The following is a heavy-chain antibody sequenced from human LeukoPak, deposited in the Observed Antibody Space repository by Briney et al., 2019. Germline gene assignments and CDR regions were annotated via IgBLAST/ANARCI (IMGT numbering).Heavy chain of an antibody. CDR3: AKDGGIVGATYYFDY. V-gene: IGHV3-23*01. D-gene: IGHD1-26*01. Sequence: PGGSLRLSCAASGFTFSSYAMSWVRQTPGKGLEWVSGISGSGGSTYYADSVKGRFTISRDNSKNTLYLQMNSLRAEDTAVYYCAKDGGIVGATYYFDYWGQGTLVTVSS. CDR2: ISGSGGST. CDR1: GFTFSSYA. J-gene: IGHJ4*02.